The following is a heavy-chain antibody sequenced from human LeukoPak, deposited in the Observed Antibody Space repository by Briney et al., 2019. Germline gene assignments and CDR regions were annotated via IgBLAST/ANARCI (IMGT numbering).Heavy chain of an antibody. CDR2: IIPIFGTA. J-gene: IGHJ4*02. V-gene: IGHV1-69*06. Sequence: SVKVSCKASGYTFTGYYMHWVRQAPGQGLEWMGGIIPIFGTANYAQKFQGRVTITADKSTSTAYMELSSLRSEDTAVYYCARVVAATASIDYWGQGTLVTVSS. D-gene: IGHD2-15*01. CDR1: GYTFTGYY. CDR3: ARVVAATASIDY.